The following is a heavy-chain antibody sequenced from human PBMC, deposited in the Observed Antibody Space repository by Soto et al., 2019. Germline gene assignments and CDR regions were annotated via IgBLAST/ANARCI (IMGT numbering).Heavy chain of an antibody. J-gene: IGHJ4*02. CDR2: IKQDGSEK. Sequence: GGSLRLSCAASGFTFSSYWMSWVRQAPGKGLEWVANIKQDGSEKYYVDSVKGRFTISRDNAKNSLYLQMNSLRAEDTAVYYCAGAVAYYYFDYWGQGTLVTVSS. CDR3: AGAVAYYYFDY. CDR1: GFTFSSYW. V-gene: IGHV3-7*04. D-gene: IGHD6-19*01.